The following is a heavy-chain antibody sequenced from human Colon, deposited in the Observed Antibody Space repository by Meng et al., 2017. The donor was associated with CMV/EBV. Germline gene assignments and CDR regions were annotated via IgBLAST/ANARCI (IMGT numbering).Heavy chain of an antibody. Sequence: SLKISCTATGFSLRASAMFWVRQPPGKGLEWVAVISYDGSNKYYPDSVKGRFTVSRDNPDNTIYLQLDSLRPEDTALYYCARSKSEVLTDWGQGTLVTVSS. CDR1: GFSLRASA. J-gene: IGHJ4*02. CDR2: ISYDGSNK. CDR3: ARSKSEVLTD. D-gene: IGHD3-22*01. V-gene: IGHV3-30*04.